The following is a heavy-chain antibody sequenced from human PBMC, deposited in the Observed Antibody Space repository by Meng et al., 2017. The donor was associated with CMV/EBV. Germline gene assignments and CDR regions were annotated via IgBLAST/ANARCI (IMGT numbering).Heavy chain of an antibody. V-gene: IGHV3-48*04. Sequence: GGSLRLSCAASGFPFSTYSMNWVRQAPGKGLEWVSYITSGSSSTYYADSVKGRFSISRDNGKNSLSLHMTSLRGEDTAVYYCARGADYGDPSPRIFDYWGQGTLVTVSS. J-gene: IGHJ4*02. D-gene: IGHD4/OR15-4a*01. CDR2: ITSGSSST. CDR1: GFPFSTYS. CDR3: ARGADYGDPSPRIFDY.